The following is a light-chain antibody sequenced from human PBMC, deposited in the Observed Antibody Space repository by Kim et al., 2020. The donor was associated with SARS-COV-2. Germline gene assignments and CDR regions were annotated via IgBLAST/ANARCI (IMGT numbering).Light chain of an antibody. Sequence: PAVGDRVTITCQASHDINNYLKWYQQKTGEAPKLLIYDASNLGTGVPSRFSVTGSETNFTFTISSLQAADIATYYCQQYENLPPTFGQGTKVDIK. CDR3: QQYENLPPT. CDR2: DAS. J-gene: IGKJ1*01. V-gene: IGKV1-33*01. CDR1: HDINNY.